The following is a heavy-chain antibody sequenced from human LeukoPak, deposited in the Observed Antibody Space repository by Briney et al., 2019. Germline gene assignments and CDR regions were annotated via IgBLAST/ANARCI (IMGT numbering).Heavy chain of an antibody. CDR3: ARDKGGYDSLDAFDI. Sequence: GRSLGLSCAASGFTFSSYAMHWVRQAPGKGLEWVAVISYDGSNKYYADSVKGRFTISRDNSKNTLYLQMNSLRAEDTAVYYCARDKGGYDSLDAFDIWGQGTMVTVSS. V-gene: IGHV3-30*01. CDR1: GFTFSSYA. J-gene: IGHJ3*02. CDR2: ISYDGSNK. D-gene: IGHD5-12*01.